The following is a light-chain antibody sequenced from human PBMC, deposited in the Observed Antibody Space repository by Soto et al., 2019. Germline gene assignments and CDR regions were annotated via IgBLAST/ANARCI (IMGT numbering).Light chain of an antibody. Sequence: EIQKTQSPATLSASVGDRVTITCRASQSISSWLAWYQQKPGKVPKLLIDDASSLESGVPSRFSGSGSGTEFTLTISSLQPDDFATYYCQQYNTYPWTFGQGTKVDIK. CDR1: QSISSW. V-gene: IGKV1-5*01. CDR3: QQYNTYPWT. CDR2: DAS. J-gene: IGKJ1*01.